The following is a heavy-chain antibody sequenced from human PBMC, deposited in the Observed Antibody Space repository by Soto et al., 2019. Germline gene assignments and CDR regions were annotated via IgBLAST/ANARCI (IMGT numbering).Heavy chain of an antibody. CDR1: GGSFSGYY. Sequence: LSLTCAVYGGSFSGYYWSWIRQPPGKGPEWIGEINHSGSTNYNPSLKSRVTISVDTSKNQFSLKLSSVTAADTAVYYCARGRRSIAARPGGKNFDYWGQGTLVTVSS. D-gene: IGHD6-6*01. CDR2: INHSGST. J-gene: IGHJ4*02. V-gene: IGHV4-34*01. CDR3: ARGRRSIAARPGGKNFDY.